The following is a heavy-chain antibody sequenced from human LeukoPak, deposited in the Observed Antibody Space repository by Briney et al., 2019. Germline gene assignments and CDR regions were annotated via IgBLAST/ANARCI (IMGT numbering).Heavy chain of an antibody. CDR3: ARSGSYSKDFDY. Sequence: GGSLRLSCAASGFTFSSYGMRWVRQAPGKGLEWVAVISYDGSNIYYADSVKGRFTISRDNSKNTLYLQMNSLRAEDTAVYYCARSGSYSKDFDYWGQGTLVTVSS. V-gene: IGHV3-30*03. CDR2: ISYDGSNI. J-gene: IGHJ4*02. CDR1: GFTFSSYG. D-gene: IGHD3-10*01.